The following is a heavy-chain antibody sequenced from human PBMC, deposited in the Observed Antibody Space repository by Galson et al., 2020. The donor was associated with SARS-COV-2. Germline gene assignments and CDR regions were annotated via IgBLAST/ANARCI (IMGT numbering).Heavy chain of an antibody. CDR1: GFTFSSYA. Sequence: GESLKISCAASGFTFSSYAMSWVRQAPGKGLEWVSAISGSGGSTYYADSVKGRFTISRDNSKNTLYLQMNSLRAEDTAVYYCAKQVDYGDYVDDYWGQGTLVTVSS. CDR2: ISGSGGST. J-gene: IGHJ4*02. CDR3: AKQVDYGDYVDDY. D-gene: IGHD4-17*01. V-gene: IGHV3-23*01.